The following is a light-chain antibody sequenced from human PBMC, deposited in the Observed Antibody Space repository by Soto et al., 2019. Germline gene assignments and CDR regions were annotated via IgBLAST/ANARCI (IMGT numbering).Light chain of an antibody. V-gene: IGKV3-20*01. CDR2: DAS. CDR1: QSVRSNY. J-gene: IGKJ4*01. CDR3: QQYGSSPLT. Sequence: EIVLTQSPDTLSLSPGERATLSCRASQSVRSNYLAWYQQKPGQAPRFLIYDASSRANGIPDRFSGSGSGTDFTLTISRLEPEDFAVYYCQQYGSSPLTCGGGTKVEIK.